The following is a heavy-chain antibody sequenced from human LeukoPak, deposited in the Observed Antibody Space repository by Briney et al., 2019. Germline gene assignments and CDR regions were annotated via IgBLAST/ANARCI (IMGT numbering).Heavy chain of an antibody. D-gene: IGHD3-16*02. Sequence: SGGSLRLSCAASGFTFSTYAMSWVRQAPGQGLEWVSAISGTGGSTYYADSLKGRFTISRDDSKNTLYLQMNSLRAEDTAVYYCARNLYVWGSYRYTPLNYWGQGTLVTVSS. CDR2: ISGTGGST. CDR1: GFTFSTYA. V-gene: IGHV3-23*01. CDR3: ARNLYVWGSYRYTPLNY. J-gene: IGHJ4*02.